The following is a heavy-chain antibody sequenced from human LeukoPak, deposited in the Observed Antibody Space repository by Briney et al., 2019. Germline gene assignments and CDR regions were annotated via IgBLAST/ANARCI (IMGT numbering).Heavy chain of an antibody. Sequence: SETLSLTCTVSGGSITSYYWSWIRQPPGKGLELIGFIYYSGSTSYNPSLKSRVTISVDTSKSQFSLKLSSVIAADTAVYYCARRAYSSGFDYIDYWGQGTLVTVSS. J-gene: IGHJ4*02. D-gene: IGHD6-19*01. V-gene: IGHV4-59*08. CDR1: GGSITSYY. CDR2: IYYSGST. CDR3: ARRAYSSGFDYIDY.